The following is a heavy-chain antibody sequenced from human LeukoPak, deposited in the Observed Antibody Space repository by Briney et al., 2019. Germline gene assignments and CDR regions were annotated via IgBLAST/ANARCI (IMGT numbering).Heavy chain of an antibody. CDR1: GFTFSSYD. J-gene: IGHJ6*02. CDR3: ARGRMDYDFWSGYYRVRYYGMDV. D-gene: IGHD3-3*01. V-gene: IGHV3-13*01. CDR2: IGTAGDT. Sequence: GGSLRLSCAASGFTFSSYDMHWVRQATGKGLKWVSAIGTAGDTYYPGSVKGRFTISRENAKNSLYLQMNSLRAGDTAVYYCARGRMDYDFWSGYYRVRYYGMDVWGQGTTVTVSS.